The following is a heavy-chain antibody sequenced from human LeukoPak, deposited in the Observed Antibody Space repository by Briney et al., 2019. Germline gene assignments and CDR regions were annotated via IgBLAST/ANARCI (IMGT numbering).Heavy chain of an antibody. CDR2: INPSSGGT. CDR3: ARDPTLLIERFYAMDV. CDR1: GYTFTNYY. V-gene: IGHV1-2*02. Sequence: GASVKVSCKASGYTFTNYYIQWVRQAPGQGLEWMGWINPSSGGTNYALRFQGRVIMTRDTSITTAYMELTGLRSDDTALYYCARDPTLLIERFYAMDVWGQGTTVTV. J-gene: IGHJ6*02. D-gene: IGHD3-16*01.